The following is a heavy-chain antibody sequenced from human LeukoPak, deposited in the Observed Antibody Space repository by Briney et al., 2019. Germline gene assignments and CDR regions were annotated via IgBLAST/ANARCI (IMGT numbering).Heavy chain of an antibody. CDR3: ARWGRDGDNSNYLDY. J-gene: IGHJ4*02. CDR2: IWYDGSNK. CDR1: GFTFSSYG. D-gene: IGHD5-24*01. Sequence: GGSLRLSCAASGFTFSSYGMHWVRQAPGKGLEWVAVIWYDGSNKYYADSVKGRFTISRDNSKNTLYLQMNSLRAEDTAVYYCARWGRDGDNSNYLDYWGQGTLVTVSS. V-gene: IGHV3-33*01.